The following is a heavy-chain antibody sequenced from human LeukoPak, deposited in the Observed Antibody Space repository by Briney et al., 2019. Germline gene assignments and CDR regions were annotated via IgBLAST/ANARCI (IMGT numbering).Heavy chain of an antibody. V-gene: IGHV1-69*05. CDR1: GGTFSSYS. Sequence: SVKVSCKASGGTFSSYSVSWVRQAPGQGLEWMGRIIPIFGTANYAQKFQGRVTITTDESTSTAYMELSSLRSEDTAVYYCASGHLRGYSYDPAEVYFDYWGQGTLVTVSS. CDR3: ASGHLRGYSYDPAEVYFDY. CDR2: IIPIFGTA. D-gene: IGHD5-18*01. J-gene: IGHJ4*02.